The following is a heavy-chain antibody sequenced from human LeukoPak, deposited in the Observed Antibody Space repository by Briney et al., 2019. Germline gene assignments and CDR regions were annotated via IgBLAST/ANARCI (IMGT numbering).Heavy chain of an antibody. J-gene: IGHJ4*02. D-gene: IGHD3-10*01. Sequence: SETLSLTCTVSGGSISSSSYYWGWIRQPPGKGLEWIGSIYYSGSTYYNPSLKSRVTTSVDTSKNQFSLKLSSVTAADTAVYYCASAQGVRGVIRNEPFDYWGQGTLVTVSS. CDR3: ASAQGVRGVIRNEPFDY. CDR2: IYYSGST. V-gene: IGHV4-39*01. CDR1: GGSISSSSYY.